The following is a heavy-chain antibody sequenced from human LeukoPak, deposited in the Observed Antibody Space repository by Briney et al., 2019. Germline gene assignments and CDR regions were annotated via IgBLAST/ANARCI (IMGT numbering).Heavy chain of an antibody. V-gene: IGHV1-69*05. Sequence: SVKVSCKASGGTFSSYAISWVRQAPGQGLEWMGGIIPIFGTANYAQKFQGRVTMTRNTSISTAYMELSSLRSEDTAVYYCALDSKLDYWGQGTLVTVSS. CDR1: GGTFSSYA. CDR3: ALDSKLDY. J-gene: IGHJ4*02. CDR2: IIPIFGTA. D-gene: IGHD2-2*01.